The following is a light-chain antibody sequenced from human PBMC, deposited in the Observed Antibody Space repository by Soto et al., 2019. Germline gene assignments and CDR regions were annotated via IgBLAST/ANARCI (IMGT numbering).Light chain of an antibody. V-gene: IGLV1-51*01. J-gene: IGLJ2*01. Sequence: QSVLTQPPSVSAAPGQTVTISCSGSSSNIGNNYVSWYQQLPGTAPKLLMYDNNKRPSGIPDRFSGSKSGTSGTLGITGLQTGDEADYHCATWDASLTAEVVGGGTKLTVL. CDR3: ATWDASLTAEV. CDR2: DNN. CDR1: SSNIGNNY.